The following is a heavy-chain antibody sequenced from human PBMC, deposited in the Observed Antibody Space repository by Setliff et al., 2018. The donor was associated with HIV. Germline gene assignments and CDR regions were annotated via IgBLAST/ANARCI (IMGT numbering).Heavy chain of an antibody. CDR3: AKYAPGFAFDI. J-gene: IGHJ3*02. CDR2: ISGSGGST. V-gene: IGHV3-23*01. Sequence: GGSLRLSCVASGFTFNSAWMTWVRQAPGKGLEWVSAISGSGGSTYYADSVKGRFTISRDNSKNTLYLQMNSLRAEDTAVYYCAKYAPGFAFDIWGQGTMVTVSS. CDR1: GFTFNSAW.